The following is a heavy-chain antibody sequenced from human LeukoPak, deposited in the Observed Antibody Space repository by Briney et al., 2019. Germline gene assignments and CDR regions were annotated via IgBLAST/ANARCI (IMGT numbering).Heavy chain of an antibody. J-gene: IGHJ6*02. CDR1: GGSISSYY. CDR3: ARHAYYYGSGSYYSSYYYYGMDV. CDR2: IYYSGST. D-gene: IGHD3-10*01. V-gene: IGHV4-59*08. Sequence: PSETLSLTCTVSGGSISSYYWSWIRQPPGKGLEWIGYIYYSGSTNYNPSLKSRVTISVDTSKNQFSLKLSSVTAADTAVYYCARHAYYYGSGSYYSSYYYYGMDVWGQGTMVTVSS.